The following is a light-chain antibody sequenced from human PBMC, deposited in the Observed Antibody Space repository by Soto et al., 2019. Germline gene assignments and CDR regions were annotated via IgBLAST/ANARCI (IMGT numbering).Light chain of an antibody. V-gene: IGKV1-5*03. J-gene: IGKJ1*01. CDR2: KAS. CDR3: QHYNSYSEA. CDR1: HTISSW. Sequence: THSPATLSGSVRDRVTITCRASHTISSWLAWYQQKPGKAPKLLIYKASTLKSGVPSRFSGSGSGTEFTLTISSLQPDDFATYYCQHYNSYSEAVGQGGKAAIK.